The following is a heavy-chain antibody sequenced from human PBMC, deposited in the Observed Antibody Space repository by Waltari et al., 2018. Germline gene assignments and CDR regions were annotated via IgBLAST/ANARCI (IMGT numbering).Heavy chain of an antibody. CDR3: ARGGYDILTGSLDY. Sequence: QVQLVQSGAEVKKPGSSVKISCKASGGSCSSYDISWVRQAPGQGLEWMGGIIPIFGTANYAQKFQGRVTITADESTSTAYMELSSLRSEDTAVYYCARGGYDILTGSLDYWGQGTLVTVSS. CDR2: IIPIFGTA. V-gene: IGHV1-69*01. D-gene: IGHD3-9*01. J-gene: IGHJ4*02. CDR1: GGSCSSYD.